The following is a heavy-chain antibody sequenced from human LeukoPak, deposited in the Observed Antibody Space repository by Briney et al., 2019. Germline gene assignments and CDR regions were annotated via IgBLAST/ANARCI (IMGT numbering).Heavy chain of an antibody. CDR1: GGSISSGGYY. J-gene: IGHJ5*02. D-gene: IGHD1-26*01. V-gene: IGHV4-31*03. Sequence: PSETLSLTCTVSGGSISSGGYYWSWIRQHPGKGLEWIGYIYYSGSTYYNPSLKSRVTISVDTSKNQFSLKLSSVTAADTAVYYCARWVQGDRFDPWGQGTLATVSS. CDR3: ARWVQGDRFDP. CDR2: IYYSGST.